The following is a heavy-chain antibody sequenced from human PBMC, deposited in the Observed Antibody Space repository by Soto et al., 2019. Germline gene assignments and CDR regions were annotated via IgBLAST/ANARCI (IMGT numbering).Heavy chain of an antibody. CDR3: VQSRCGGDCLQSYSSHSYYGLDV. D-gene: IGHD2-21*02. J-gene: IGHJ6*02. CDR2: IYWDDDK. CDR1: GLSLSTTGVG. V-gene: IGHV2-5*02. Sequence: QITLKESGPTLVKPTQTLTLTCTFSGLSLSTTGVGVGWIRQPPGKALEWLALIYWDDDKRYSPSLKSRLTITKDTSKYQVVLTMPNMDPVDTATYYCVQSRCGGDCLQSYSSHSYYGLDVWGQGTTVTVSS.